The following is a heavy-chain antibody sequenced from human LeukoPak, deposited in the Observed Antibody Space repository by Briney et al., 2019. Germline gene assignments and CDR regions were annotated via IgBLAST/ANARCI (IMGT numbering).Heavy chain of an antibody. CDR1: GYTFTGYY. V-gene: IGHV1-2*04. Sequence: ASVKVSCKASGYTFTGYYMHWVRQAPGQGLEWMGWINPNSGGTNYAQKFQGWVTMTRDTSISTAYMELRSLRSDDTAVYYCARDFGVDTAMPGYWGQGTLVTVSS. CDR2: INPNSGGT. J-gene: IGHJ4*02. CDR3: ARDFGVDTAMPGY. D-gene: IGHD5-18*01.